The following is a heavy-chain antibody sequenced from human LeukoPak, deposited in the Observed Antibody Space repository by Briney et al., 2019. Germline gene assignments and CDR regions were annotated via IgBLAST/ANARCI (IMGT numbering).Heavy chain of an antibody. CDR2: IWYDGSNK. J-gene: IGHJ4*02. CDR1: GFTFSSYG. Sequence: PGRFLRLSCAASGFTFSSYGMHWVRQAPGKGLEWVAVIWYDGSNKYYADSVKGRFTISRDNSKNTLYLQMNSLRAEDTAVYYCARDKEENYFDYWGQGTLVTVSS. V-gene: IGHV3-33*01. CDR3: ARDKEENYFDY.